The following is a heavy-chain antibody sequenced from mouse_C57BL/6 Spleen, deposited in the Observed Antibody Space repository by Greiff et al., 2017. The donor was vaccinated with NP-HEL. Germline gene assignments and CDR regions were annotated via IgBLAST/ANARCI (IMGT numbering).Heavy chain of an antibody. D-gene: IGHD2-4*01. CDR2: IYPGDGDT. CDR1: GYAFSSSW. Sequence: VKLVESGPELVKPGASVKISCKASGYAFSSSWMNWVKQRPGKGLEWIGRIYPGDGDTNYNGKFKGKATLTADKSSSTAYMQLSSLTSEDSAVYFCARSYYDYDYYAMDYWGQGTSVTVSS. CDR3: ARSYYDYDYYAMDY. J-gene: IGHJ4*01. V-gene: IGHV1-82*01.